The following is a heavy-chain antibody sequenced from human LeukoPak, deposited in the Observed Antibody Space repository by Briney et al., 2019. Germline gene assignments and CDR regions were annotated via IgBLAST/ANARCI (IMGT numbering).Heavy chain of an antibody. CDR2: ISGSGGST. D-gene: IGHD2-15*01. V-gene: IGHV3-23*01. J-gene: IGHJ1*01. Sequence: GGSLRLSCAASGFTFSSYAMSWVRQAPGQGLEWVSAISGSGGSTYYADSVKGRFTISRDNSKNTLYLQMNSLRAEDTAVYYCAKDRGLGYCSGGSCYSGYNFQHWGQGTLVTVSS. CDR1: GFTFSSYA. CDR3: AKDRGLGYCSGGSCYSGYNFQH.